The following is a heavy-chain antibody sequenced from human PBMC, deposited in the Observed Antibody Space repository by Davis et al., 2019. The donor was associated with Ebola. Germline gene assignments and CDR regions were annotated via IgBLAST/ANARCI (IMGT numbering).Heavy chain of an antibody. CDR3: ARGRGGYITHNYYYAMDV. CDR1: DGSFSAYY. D-gene: IGHD5-12*01. J-gene: IGHJ6*02. Sequence: PGGSLSLSCAVYDGSFSAYYWSWIRQPPGKGLEWIGEINHSGSTNYNPSLLSRVTISVNTSKNQFSLRLSSVTAADTAVYYCARGRGGYITHNYYYAMDVWGQGTTVTVSS. V-gene: IGHV4-34*01. CDR2: INHSGST.